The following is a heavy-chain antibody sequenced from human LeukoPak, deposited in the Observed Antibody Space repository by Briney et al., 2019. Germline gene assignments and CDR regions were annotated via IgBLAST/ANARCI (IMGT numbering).Heavy chain of an antibody. CDR3: ARHIGGGIEDMDV. CDR1: GGSIGTYY. J-gene: IGHJ6*03. CDR2: IYVTGST. D-gene: IGHD3-16*02. Sequence: SETLSLTCIVSGGSIGTYYWSWIRQSPGKGLEWIGYIYVTGSTRYNPYLQSRVTISVDTSRNQFFLKMSTVTAADTAVYYCARHIGGGIEDMDVWGTGTKVTVSS. V-gene: IGHV4-59*08.